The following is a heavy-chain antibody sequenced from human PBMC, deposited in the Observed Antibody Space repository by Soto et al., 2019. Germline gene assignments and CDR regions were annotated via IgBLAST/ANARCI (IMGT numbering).Heavy chain of an antibody. CDR3: AKGYCSCGSRSDSDY. Sequence: EVQLVESGGGLVQPGRSLRLSCAASGFTFDDYAMHWVRQAPGKGLEWVSGISWNSGSIGYADSVKGRFTISRDNTKNSLSLLINNLRAEYPALYYCAKGYCSCGSRSDSDYWGQGTLVTVSS. V-gene: IGHV3-9*01. CDR2: ISWNSGSI. CDR1: GFTFDDYA. D-gene: IGHD2-15*01. J-gene: IGHJ4*02.